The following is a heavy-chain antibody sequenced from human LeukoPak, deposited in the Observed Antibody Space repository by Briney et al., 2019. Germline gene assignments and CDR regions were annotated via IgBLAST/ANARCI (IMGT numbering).Heavy chain of an antibody. J-gene: IGHJ4*02. D-gene: IGHD6-13*01. V-gene: IGHV3-21*01. CDR3: ARVGSTWSYFDY. Sequence: SGGSLRLSCAASGFTFSSYSMNWVRQAPGKGLEWVSFMGGSSNYIYYADSVKGRFTISRDNAKNSLYLQMNRLRAEDTAVYYCARVGSTWSYFDYWGQGTLVTVSS. CDR2: MGGSSNYI. CDR1: GFTFSSYS.